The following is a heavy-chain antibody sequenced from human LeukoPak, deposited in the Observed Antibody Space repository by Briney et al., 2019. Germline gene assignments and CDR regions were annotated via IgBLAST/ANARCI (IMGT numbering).Heavy chain of an antibody. CDR3: ARGKQLVLSYYYYYGMDV. Sequence: ASVKVSCKASGYTFTGYYMHWVRQAPGQGLEWMGRINPNSGGTNYAQKFQGRVTMTRDTSISTAYMELSRLRSDDTAVYYCARGKQLVLSYYYYYGMDVWGQGTTVTVSS. V-gene: IGHV1-2*06. CDR2: INPNSGGT. J-gene: IGHJ6*02. D-gene: IGHD6-13*01. CDR1: GYTFTGYY.